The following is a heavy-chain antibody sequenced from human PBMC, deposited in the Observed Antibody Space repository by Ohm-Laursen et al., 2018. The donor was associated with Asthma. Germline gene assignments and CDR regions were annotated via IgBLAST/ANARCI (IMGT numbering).Heavy chain of an antibody. CDR2: INSVFGTS. J-gene: IGHJ4*02. D-gene: IGHD2-15*01. V-gene: IGHV1-69*13. CDR3: ARKARSCITSNCYSLDF. CDR1: GGTLGTSV. Sequence: EASVKVSCKSLGGTLGTSVIGWVRQAPGQGLEWLGGINSVFGTSTYAQKFHDRFTITADESTSTVYMTLSSLTSEDTAVYYCARKARSCITSNCYSLDFWGQGTLVTVSS.